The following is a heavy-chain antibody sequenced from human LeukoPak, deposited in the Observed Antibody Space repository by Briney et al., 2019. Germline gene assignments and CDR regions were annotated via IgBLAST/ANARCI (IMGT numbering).Heavy chain of an antibody. CDR2: IGGSGGST. CDR1: GFTLSSYA. D-gene: IGHD5-12*01. CDR3: GRWLRLGGFDY. J-gene: IGHJ4*02. Sequence: GGSLRLSCAASGFTLSSYAMSWVRQAPGKGLERVSAIGGSGGSTYYADSVKGRFTISRDNSKNTLYLQMNSLRAEDTAVYYCGRWLRLGGFDYWGQGTLVTVSS. V-gene: IGHV3-23*01.